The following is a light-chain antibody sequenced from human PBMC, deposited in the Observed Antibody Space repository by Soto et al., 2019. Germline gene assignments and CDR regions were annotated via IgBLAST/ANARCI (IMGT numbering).Light chain of an antibody. J-gene: IGKJ1*01. CDR1: QSVSSN. V-gene: IGKV3-15*01. CDR2: GAS. Sequence: EIEMTQSPATLSVSPGERATLSSRASQSVSSNLAWYQQKPVQPPGLLIYGASTRATGIPARFSGSGSGTEFTLTISSLQSEDFAVYYCQQYNNWPPWTFGQGTKVDIK. CDR3: QQYNNWPPWT.